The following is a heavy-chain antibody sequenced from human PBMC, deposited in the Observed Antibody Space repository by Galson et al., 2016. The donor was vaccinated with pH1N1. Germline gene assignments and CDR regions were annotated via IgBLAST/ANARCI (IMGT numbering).Heavy chain of an antibody. V-gene: IGHV3-21*01. J-gene: IGHJ4*02. CDR2: ISRNSGSI. D-gene: IGHD3-22*01. CDR1: GFTFSSYP. CDR3: AREDSSGYGYFDY. Sequence: SLRLSCAASGFTFSSYPMNWVRQAPGKGLEWVASISRNSGSIYYRDTVKGRFTISRDNAKNSLFLQMNTLRAEDTAVHFCAREDSSGYGYFDYWGQGTLVTVSS.